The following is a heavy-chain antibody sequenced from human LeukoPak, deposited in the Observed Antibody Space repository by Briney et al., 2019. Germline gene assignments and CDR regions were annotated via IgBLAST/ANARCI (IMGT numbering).Heavy chain of an antibody. Sequence: GGSLRPSCAASGFTFSSYSMNWVRQAPGKGLEWVSSISSSSSYIYYADSVKGRFTISRGNAKNSLYLQMNGLRAEDTAVYYCARDSYDFWSGSHYMDVWGKGTTVTVSS. V-gene: IGHV3-21*01. CDR1: GFTFSSYS. D-gene: IGHD3-3*01. J-gene: IGHJ6*03. CDR3: ARDSYDFWSGSHYMDV. CDR2: ISSSSSYI.